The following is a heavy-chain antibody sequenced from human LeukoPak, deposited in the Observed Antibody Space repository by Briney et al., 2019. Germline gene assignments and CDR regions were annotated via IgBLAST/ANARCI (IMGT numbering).Heavy chain of an antibody. V-gene: IGHV3-7*01. CDR3: ASGSGYDPKGLDH. D-gene: IGHD5-12*01. CDR1: GFTFSSYW. J-gene: IGHJ4*02. Sequence: GGSLRPYCAASGFTFSSYWMRWVRQAPGKGLEGVVNIKQDGSEKYYVDSVKGRFTISRDNAKNSLYLQMNSLRAEDTAVYYCASGSGYDPKGLDHWGQGTLVTVSS. CDR2: IKQDGSEK.